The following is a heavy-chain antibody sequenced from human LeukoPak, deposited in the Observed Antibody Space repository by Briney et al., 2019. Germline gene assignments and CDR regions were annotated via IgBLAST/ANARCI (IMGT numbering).Heavy chain of an antibody. D-gene: IGHD6-6*01. J-gene: IGHJ4*02. CDR3: AKDHPSIAARNFDY. CDR2: ISSRSSYI. CDR1: GFTFSSYP. V-gene: IGHV3-21*04. Sequence: PGGSLRLSCAASGFTFSSYPMHWVRQAPGKGLEWVSSISSRSSYIYYADSVKGRFTISRDNSKNTLYLQMNSLRAEDTAVYYCAKDHPSIAARNFDYWGQGTLVTVSS.